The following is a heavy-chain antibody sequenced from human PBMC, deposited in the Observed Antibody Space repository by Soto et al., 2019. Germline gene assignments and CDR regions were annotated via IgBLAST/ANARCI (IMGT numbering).Heavy chain of an antibody. CDR3: ARAGGWFSFDY. CDR2: IKQDGGEK. Sequence: GGSLRLSCAVSGFIFSRYSMIWVRQAPGKGLEWVANIKQDGGEKDYVDSVKGRFTVSRDNYKKSLYLQMNSLRAEDTAVYYCARAGGWFSFDYWGQGTLVTVSS. CDR1: GFIFSRYS. J-gene: IGHJ4*02. V-gene: IGHV3-7*04. D-gene: IGHD6-19*01.